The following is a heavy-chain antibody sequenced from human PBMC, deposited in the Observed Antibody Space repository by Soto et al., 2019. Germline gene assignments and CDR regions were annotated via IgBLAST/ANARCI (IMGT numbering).Heavy chain of an antibody. J-gene: IGHJ6*03. D-gene: IGHD2-15*01. CDR3: AASKCSGGSCFLNYYYYYMDV. Sequence: SVKVSCKASGGTFSSYTISWVRQAPGQGLGWMGRIIPILGIANYAQKFQGRVTITADKSTSTAYMELSSLRSEDTAVYYCAASKCSGGSCFLNYYYYYMDVWGKGTTVTVSS. V-gene: IGHV1-69*02. CDR1: GGTFSSYT. CDR2: IIPILGIA.